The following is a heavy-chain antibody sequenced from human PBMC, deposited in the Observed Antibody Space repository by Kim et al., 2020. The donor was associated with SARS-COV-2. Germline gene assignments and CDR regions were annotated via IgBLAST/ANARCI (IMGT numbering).Heavy chain of an antibody. J-gene: IGHJ6*02. Sequence: GGSLRLSCAASGFSFSGSNIHWVRHASGKGLEWVARIRTKGGSYATAYAASVKGRFIISRDDSKNTAYLQMDSLKTEDTARYYCTAPKDVWGQGTTVTVSS. V-gene: IGHV3-73*01. CDR2: IRTKGGSYAT. CDR3: TAPKDV. CDR1: GFSFSGSN.